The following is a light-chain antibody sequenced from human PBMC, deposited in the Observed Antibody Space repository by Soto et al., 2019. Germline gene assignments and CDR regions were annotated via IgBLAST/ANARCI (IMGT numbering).Light chain of an antibody. CDR1: SSDVGSYNF. V-gene: IGLV2-14*01. CDR3: SSYATNRDVL. J-gene: IGLJ2*01. CDR2: EVS. Sequence: QSVLTQPASVSGSPGQSITISCTGTSSDVGSYNFVSWYQQHPGKAPKLMIYEVSDRPSGVSNRFSGSKSGNTASLTISGLQAEDEADYYCSSYATNRDVLFGGGTKLTVL.